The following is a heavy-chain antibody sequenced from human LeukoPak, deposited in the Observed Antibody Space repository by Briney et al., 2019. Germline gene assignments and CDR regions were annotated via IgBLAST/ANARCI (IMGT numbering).Heavy chain of an antibody. V-gene: IGHV3-30*03. Sequence: PGRSLRLSCAVSGFTFSSYGMHWVREAPGKGLVWMADISYDGTNKHYADSVKGRFTISRDNSKNTLYLQMNSLRAEDTAVYYCARVLNYYDSSGYYFSYWGQGTLVTVSS. D-gene: IGHD3-22*01. CDR1: GFTFSSYG. CDR2: ISYDGTNK. J-gene: IGHJ4*02. CDR3: ARVLNYYDSSGYYFSY.